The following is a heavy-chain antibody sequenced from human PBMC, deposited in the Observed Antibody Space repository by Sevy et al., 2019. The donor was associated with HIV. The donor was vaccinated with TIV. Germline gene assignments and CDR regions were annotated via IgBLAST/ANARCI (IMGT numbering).Heavy chain of an antibody. V-gene: IGHV1-18*01. CDR3: ARVYYWLRLYYFDY. CDR2: ISAYNGNT. CDR1: GYTFTSYG. Sequence: ASVKVSCKASGYTFTSYGISWVRQAPGQGLEWMGWISAYNGNTNYAQKIQGRVTMTTDTSTSTAYMELRSLRSDDTAVYYCARVYYWLRLYYFDYWGQGTLVTVSS. J-gene: IGHJ4*02. D-gene: IGHD5-12*01.